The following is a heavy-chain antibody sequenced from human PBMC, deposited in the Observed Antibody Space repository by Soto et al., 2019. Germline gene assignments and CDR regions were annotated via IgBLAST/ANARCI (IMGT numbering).Heavy chain of an antibody. CDR2: ISAYNGNT. CDR3: ARDQYYDYIWGRYREGVYFQH. V-gene: IGHV1-18*01. CDR1: GYTFTSYG. D-gene: IGHD3-16*02. J-gene: IGHJ1*01. Sequence: QVQLVQSGAEVKKPGASVKVSCKASGYTFTSYGISWVRQAPGQGLEWMGWISAYNGNTNYAQKLQGRVTMTTDTSTSTAYMELRSLRSDDTAVYYCARDQYYDYIWGRYREGVYFQHWGQGTLVTVSS.